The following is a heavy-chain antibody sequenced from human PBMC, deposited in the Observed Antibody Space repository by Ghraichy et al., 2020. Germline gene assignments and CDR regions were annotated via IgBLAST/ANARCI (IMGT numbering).Heavy chain of an antibody. CDR3: AKDSSGWYASLSYFYYGMDV. D-gene: IGHD6-19*01. Sequence: LSLTCAASGFTFSNFGMHWVRQAPGKGLEWVALISYDGSKKYYTDSVKGRFTISRDNSKNTLYLQMNSLRPEDTAIYYCAKDSSGWYASLSYFYYGMDVWGQGTTVTVSS. J-gene: IGHJ6*02. CDR1: GFTFSNFG. V-gene: IGHV3-30*18. CDR2: ISYDGSKK.